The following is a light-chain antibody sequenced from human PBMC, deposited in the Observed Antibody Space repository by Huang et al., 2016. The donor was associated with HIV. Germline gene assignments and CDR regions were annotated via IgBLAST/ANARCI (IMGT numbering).Light chain of an antibody. CDR3: QQYNNWPRT. V-gene: IGKV3-15*01. Sequence: EIVMTQSPATLSASLGESATLSCTATESITRNLAWYQQKPGQSPRLLIYDSSTRATGIPARFSGGGFGAEFTLTISSLQSEDSAIYYCQQYNNWPRTFGQGTKVEIK. CDR1: ESITRN. CDR2: DSS. J-gene: IGKJ1*01.